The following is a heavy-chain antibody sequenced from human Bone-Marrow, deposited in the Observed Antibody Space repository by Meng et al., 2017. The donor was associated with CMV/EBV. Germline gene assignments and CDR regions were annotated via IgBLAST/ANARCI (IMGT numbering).Heavy chain of an antibody. Sequence: GESLKISCAASGFTFSDYYMSWIRQAPGKELEWVSYISSSGSTIYYADSVKGRFTISRDNAKNSLYLQMNSLRAEDTAVYYCVRDGLGADGQPDYWGQGTLVTVSS. CDR3: VRDGLGADGQPDY. V-gene: IGHV3-11*01. J-gene: IGHJ4*02. D-gene: IGHD1-26*01. CDR2: ISSSGSTI. CDR1: GFTFSDYY.